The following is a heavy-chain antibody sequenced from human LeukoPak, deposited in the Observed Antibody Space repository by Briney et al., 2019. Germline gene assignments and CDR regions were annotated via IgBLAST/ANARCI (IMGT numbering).Heavy chain of an antibody. D-gene: IGHD3-10*01. V-gene: IGHV4-39*01. CDR3: ARRGVYGSENYFEY. CDR1: GASVYSGDYY. CDR2: IFYTVST. J-gene: IGHJ4*02. Sequence: SETLSLTCSVVGASVYSGDYYWAWIRQPPGKSLQYIGSIFYTVSTYDNPSLTGRISMSVDTSKNQFSLNLASVTATDTAVYYCARRGVYGSENYFEYWGRGVLVIVSS.